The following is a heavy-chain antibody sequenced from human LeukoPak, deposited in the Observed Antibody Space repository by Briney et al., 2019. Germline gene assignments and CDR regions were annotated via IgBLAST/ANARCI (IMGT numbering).Heavy chain of an antibody. CDR3: ATVATAFDI. J-gene: IGHJ3*02. V-gene: IGHV4-4*02. CDR2: IYHSGSP. CDR1: GGSISSNNW. Sequence: PSETLSLTCAVSGGSISSNNWWGWVRQPPGKGLEWIGEIYHSGSPNYNPSLKSRVTISVDKSRNHFSLNLSSVTAADTAVYYCATVATAFDIWGQGTMVTVSS.